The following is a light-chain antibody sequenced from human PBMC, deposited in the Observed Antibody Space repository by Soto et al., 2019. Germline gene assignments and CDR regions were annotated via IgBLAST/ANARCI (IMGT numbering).Light chain of an antibody. CDR3: QHYNGWPPAFT. Sequence: ILMTQSPATLSVSPGERATLSCRASQSLSRNLAWYQQQPGQAPRLLIYGASTRASGIPARFSGSGSGTEFTLTISSLQSEDFALYYCQHYNGWPPAFTFGPGTRVDL. J-gene: IGKJ3*01. V-gene: IGKV3-15*01. CDR1: QSLSRN. CDR2: GAS.